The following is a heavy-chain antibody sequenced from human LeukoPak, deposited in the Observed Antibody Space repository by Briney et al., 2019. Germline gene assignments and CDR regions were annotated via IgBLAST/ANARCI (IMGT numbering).Heavy chain of an antibody. CDR3: ARLWSGSFYFDR. V-gene: IGHV4-4*02. J-gene: IGHJ4*02. CDR2: IYHSGST. Sequence: SGTLSLTCTVSGGSIRSSDWWSWVRQPPGKGLEWIGEIYHSGSTHYNPSLKSRVTISVDKSRNQFSLELSSVTAADTAVYYCARLWSGSFYFDRWGQGTLVTASS. D-gene: IGHD1-26*01. CDR1: GGSIRSSDW.